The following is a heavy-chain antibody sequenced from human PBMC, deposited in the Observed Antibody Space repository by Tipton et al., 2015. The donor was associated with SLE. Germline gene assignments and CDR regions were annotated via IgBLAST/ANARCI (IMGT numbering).Heavy chain of an antibody. CDR1: GGSISSSSYY. CDR2: INHSGST. D-gene: IGHD3-10*01. J-gene: IGHJ4*02. CDR3: ARGRYCSC. V-gene: IGHV4-39*07. Sequence: LRLSCTVPGGSISSSSYYWGWIRQPQGKGLEWIGEINHSGSTNYNPSLKSRVTISVDTSKNQFSLKLSSVTAADTAVYYCARGRYCSCWGQGTLVTVSS.